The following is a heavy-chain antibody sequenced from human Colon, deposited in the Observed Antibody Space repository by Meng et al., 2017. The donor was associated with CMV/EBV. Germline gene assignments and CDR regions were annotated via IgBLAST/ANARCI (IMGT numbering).Heavy chain of an antibody. V-gene: IGHV4-59*01. CDR3: ARGRNWFDP. CDR2: MYQGGST. CDR1: NGSISNSY. J-gene: IGHJ5*02. Sequence: SETLSLTCTVSNGSISNSYCSWIRQSPGKGLEWIGHMYQGGSTKYNPSLESRITMSVDTSKNQFSLRLSSVTAEDTAVYYCARGRNWFDPWGRRTLVTVSS.